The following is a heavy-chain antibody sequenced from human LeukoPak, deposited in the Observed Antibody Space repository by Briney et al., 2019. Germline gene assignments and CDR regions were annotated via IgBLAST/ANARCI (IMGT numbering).Heavy chain of an antibody. V-gene: IGHV3-21*01. J-gene: IGHJ3*02. D-gene: IGHD4-23*01. CDR2: ISSSSSCI. CDR1: GFTFSSYS. Sequence: PGGSLRLSCAASGFTFSSYSMNWVRQAPGKGLEWVSSISSSSSCIYYADSVKGRFTISRDNAKNSLYLQMNSLRAEDTAVYYCARVIRNDYGGNRRGDAFDIWGQGTMVTVSS. CDR3: ARVIRNDYGGNRRGDAFDI.